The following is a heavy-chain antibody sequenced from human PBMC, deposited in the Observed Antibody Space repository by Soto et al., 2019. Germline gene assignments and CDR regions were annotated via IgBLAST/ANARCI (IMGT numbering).Heavy chain of an antibody. J-gene: IGHJ4*02. CDR3: AKDRGYSYGPSLFDY. CDR2: ISWNSGSI. Sequence: GGSLRLSCAASGFTFDDYAMHWVRQAPGKGLEWVSGISWNSGSIGYADSVKGRFTISRDNAKNSLYLQMNSLRAEDTALYYCAKDRGYSYGPSLFDYWGQGTLVTVSS. CDR1: GFTFDDYA. D-gene: IGHD5-18*01. V-gene: IGHV3-9*01.